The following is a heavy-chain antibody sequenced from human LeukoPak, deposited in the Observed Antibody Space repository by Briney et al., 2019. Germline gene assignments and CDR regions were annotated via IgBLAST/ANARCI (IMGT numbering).Heavy chain of an antibody. CDR3: ARDLDYSNLYFDY. CDR1: GFTFSSYA. J-gene: IGHJ4*02. D-gene: IGHD4-11*01. V-gene: IGHV3-30-3*01. Sequence: GGSLRLSCAASGFTFSSYAMHWVRQAPGKGLEWVAVISYDGSNKYYADSVKGRFTISRDNSKNTLYLQMNSLRAEDTAVYYCARDLDYSNLYFDYWGQGTLVTVSS. CDR2: ISYDGSNK.